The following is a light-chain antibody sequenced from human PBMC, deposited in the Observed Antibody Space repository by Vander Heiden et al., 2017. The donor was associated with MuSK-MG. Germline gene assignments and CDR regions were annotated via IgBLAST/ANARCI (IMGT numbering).Light chain of an antibody. CDR3: SSYTSSSTPWV. J-gene: IGLJ3*02. CDR1: SSDVGGYNY. CDR2: EVS. Sequence: QSALTQPASVSGSPGPSITISCTGTSSDVGGYNYVSWYQQHPGKAPKHMIYEVSNRPSGVSNRFSGSKSGNTASLTISGLQAEDEADYYCSSYTSSSTPWVFGGGTKLTVL. V-gene: IGLV2-14*01.